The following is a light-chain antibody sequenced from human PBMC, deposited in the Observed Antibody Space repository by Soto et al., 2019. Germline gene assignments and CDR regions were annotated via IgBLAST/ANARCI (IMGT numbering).Light chain of an antibody. Sequence: DIQMTQSPSTLSASIGDRVTITCRASQSISRCLAWYQQKPGEAPKLLIYDASSLESGVPSRFSGSGSGTEFTLTISSLQPDDFAAYYCQQYNSQPVTFGGGTKVEIK. CDR2: DAS. V-gene: IGKV1-5*01. CDR1: QSISRC. CDR3: QQYNSQPVT. J-gene: IGKJ4*01.